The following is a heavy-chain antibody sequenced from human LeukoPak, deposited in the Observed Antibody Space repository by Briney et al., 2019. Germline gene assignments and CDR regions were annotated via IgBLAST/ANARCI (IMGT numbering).Heavy chain of an antibody. CDR2: ISYDGSNK. CDR1: GFTFSSYA. D-gene: IGHD1-26*01. V-gene: IGHV3-30*14. Sequence: GGSLRLSCAASGFTFSSYAMHWVRQAPGKGLEWVAVISYDGSNKYYADSVKGRFTISRDNSKNTLYLQMNSLRAEDTAVYYCARAVGATTNYYYYYMDVWGKGTTVTVSS. CDR3: ARAVGATTNYYYYYMDV. J-gene: IGHJ6*03.